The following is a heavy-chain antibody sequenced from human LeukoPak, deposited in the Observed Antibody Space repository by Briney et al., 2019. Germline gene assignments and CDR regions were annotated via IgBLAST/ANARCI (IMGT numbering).Heavy chain of an antibody. D-gene: IGHD3-10*01. J-gene: IGHJ5*02. CDR1: GFSLSTSGVG. V-gene: IGHV2-5*01. CDR2: IYWNDDK. CDR3: AHTSFSAFLGWFGELFKLPFDP. Sequence: SGPTLVKPTQTLTLTCTFSGFSLSTSGVGVGWIRQPPGKALEWLALIYWNDDKRYSPSLKSRLTITKDTSKNQVVLTMTNMDPVDTATYYCAHTSFSAFLGWFGELFKLPFDPWGQGTLVTVSS.